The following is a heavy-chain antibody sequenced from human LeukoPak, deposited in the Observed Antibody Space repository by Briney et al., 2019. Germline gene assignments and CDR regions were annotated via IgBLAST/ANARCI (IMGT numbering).Heavy chain of an antibody. CDR2: IYYSGST. V-gene: IGHV4-59*01. J-gene: IGHJ4*02. CDR3: ARATYSSGWDY. CDR1: GGSIGSYY. D-gene: IGHD6-19*01. Sequence: PSETLSLTCTVSGGSIGSYYWSWIRQPPGKGLEWIGYIYYSGSTNYNPSLKSRVTISVDTSKNQFSLKLSSVTAADTAVYYCARATYSSGWDYWGQGTLVTVSS.